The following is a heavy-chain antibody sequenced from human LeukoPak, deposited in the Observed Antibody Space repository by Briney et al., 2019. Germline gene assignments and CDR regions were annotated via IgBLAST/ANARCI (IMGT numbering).Heavy chain of an antibody. CDR3: VRDARGSLDY. Sequence: GGSLRLSCAASGFTFSTSAMHWVRQAPGKGLESVTIMAFDGTDINYIDSVKGRFTISRDNSKNTLYLKMNSLRTEDTAVYYCVRDARGSLDYWGQGTLVTVSS. V-gene: IGHV3-30-3*01. J-gene: IGHJ4*02. CDR2: MAFDGTDI. CDR1: GFTFSTSA.